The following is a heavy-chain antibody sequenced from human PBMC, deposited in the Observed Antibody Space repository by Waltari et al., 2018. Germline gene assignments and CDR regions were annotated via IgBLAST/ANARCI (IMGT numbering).Heavy chain of an antibody. CDR3: ARTSAAGGY. CDR2: INGRKMS. J-gene: IGHJ4*02. V-gene: IGHV4-4*09. CDR1: GDSIPGHD. Sequence: QVQLRESGPGVLKPSETLSLICVVSGDSIPGHDYSWVRQSPGKGLEWIGCINGRKMSPYTNNPSLKSRLNISLGTSNHQFSLKRTSVTAADSAVYFCARTSAAGGYWGPGTVVTVSS. D-gene: IGHD6-13*01.